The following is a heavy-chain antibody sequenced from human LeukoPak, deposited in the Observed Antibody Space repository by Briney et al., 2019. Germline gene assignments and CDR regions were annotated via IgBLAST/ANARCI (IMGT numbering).Heavy chain of an antibody. Sequence: PGGSLRLSCAASGFTFSNYGMHWVRQAPGKGLEWVAFIEYDGTDTHFADSVRGRFTIPRDNSEDTLYLQIITLRAVDTAVYYCARNRLRATATYMDVWGKGTTVTVSS. CDR1: GFTFSNYG. CDR3: ARNRLRATATYMDV. CDR2: IEYDGTDT. D-gene: IGHD2-15*01. V-gene: IGHV3-30*02. J-gene: IGHJ6*04.